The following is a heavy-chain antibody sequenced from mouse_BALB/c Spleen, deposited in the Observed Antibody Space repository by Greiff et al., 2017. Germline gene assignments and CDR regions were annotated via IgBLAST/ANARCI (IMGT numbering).Heavy chain of an antibody. Sequence: QVQLQQSGAELAKPGASVKMSCKASGYTFTSYWMHWVKQRPGQGLEWIGYINPSTGYTEYNQKFKDKATLTADKSSSTAYMQLSSLTSEDSAVYYCANLYYGNYMAYWGQGTLVTVSA. CDR2: INPSTGYT. J-gene: IGHJ3*01. CDR3: ANLYYGNYMAY. CDR1: GYTFTSYW. D-gene: IGHD2-1*01. V-gene: IGHV1-7*01.